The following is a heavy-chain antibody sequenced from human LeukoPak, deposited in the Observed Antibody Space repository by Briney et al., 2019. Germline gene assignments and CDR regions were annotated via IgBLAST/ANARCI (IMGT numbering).Heavy chain of an antibody. J-gene: IGHJ4*02. V-gene: IGHV3-21*01. CDR3: SRDAQYLLFDY. CDR1: GFTFNTYN. CDR2: IDSSGSLV. D-gene: IGHD2-2*01. Sequence: GGSLRLSCAASGFTFNTYNMNWVRQAPGKGLEWVSSIDSSGSLVYYADSVKGRFTISRDNAKNSLYLQMNSLRAEDTALYYCSRDAQYLLFDYWGQGVLGTVSS.